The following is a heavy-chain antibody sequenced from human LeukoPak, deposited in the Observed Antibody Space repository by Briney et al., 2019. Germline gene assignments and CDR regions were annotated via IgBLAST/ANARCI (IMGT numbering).Heavy chain of an antibody. CDR1: GGSISSYY. CDR2: IYYSGST. V-gene: IGHV4-59*01. CDR3: AREGGSYYPNWFDP. D-gene: IGHD1-26*01. Sequence: SETLSLTCTVSGGSISSYYWSWIRQPPGKGLEWIGYIYYSGSTNYNPSLKSRVTISEDTSKNQFSLKLSSVTAADTAVYYCAREGGSYYPNWFDPWGQGTLVTVSS. J-gene: IGHJ5*02.